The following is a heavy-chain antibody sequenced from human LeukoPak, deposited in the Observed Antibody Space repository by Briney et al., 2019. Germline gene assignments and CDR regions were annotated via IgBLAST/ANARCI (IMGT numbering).Heavy chain of an antibody. Sequence: VASVKVSCKASGYTFTGYYMHWVRQAPGQGLEWMGGFDPEDGETIYAQKFQGRVTMTEDTSTDTAYMELSSLRSEDTAVYYCATVGVGATVGDYWGQGTLVTVSS. CDR2: FDPEDGET. CDR3: ATVGVGATVGDY. V-gene: IGHV1-24*01. CDR1: GYTFTGYY. D-gene: IGHD1-26*01. J-gene: IGHJ4*02.